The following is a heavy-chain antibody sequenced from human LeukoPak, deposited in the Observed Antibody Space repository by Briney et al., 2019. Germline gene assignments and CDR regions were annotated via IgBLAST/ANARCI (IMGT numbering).Heavy chain of an antibody. Sequence: GASVKVSCKAFGYSFTTYTMNWVRQAPGHGLEWLGRINTNTGNPTYAQDFTGRFVFSLGTSVSTAYLQISSLKSEDTAVYYCARSITMIVNAFDIWGQGTVVTVSS. V-gene: IGHV7-4-1*02. D-gene: IGHD3-22*01. CDR2: INTNTGNP. CDR1: GYSFTTYT. J-gene: IGHJ3*02. CDR3: ARSITMIVNAFDI.